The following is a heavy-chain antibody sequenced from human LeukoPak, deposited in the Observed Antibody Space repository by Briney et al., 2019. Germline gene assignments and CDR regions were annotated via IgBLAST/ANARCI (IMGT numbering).Heavy chain of an antibody. CDR3: ARDPYDILTCMDV. Sequence: GGSLRLSCAASGFTFSSYGMHWVRQAPGKGLEWVAVISYDGSNKYYADSVKGRFTISRDNSKNTLYLQMNSLRAEDTAVYYCARDPYDILTCMDVWGQGTTVTVSS. J-gene: IGHJ6*02. D-gene: IGHD3-9*01. CDR2: ISYDGSNK. V-gene: IGHV3-30*03. CDR1: GFTFSSYG.